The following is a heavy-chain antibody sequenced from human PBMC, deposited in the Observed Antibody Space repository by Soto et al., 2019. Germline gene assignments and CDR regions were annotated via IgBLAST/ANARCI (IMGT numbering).Heavy chain of an antibody. CDR3: ARDGAARLYYYYGMDV. J-gene: IGHJ6*02. V-gene: IGHV1-3*01. CDR1: GYTFTSYA. CDR2: INAGNGNT. Sequence: ASVKVSCKASGYTFTSYAMHWVRQAPGQRLEWMGWINAGNGNTKYSQKFQGRVTITRDTSASTAYMELSSLRSEDTAVYYCARDGAARLYYYYGMDVWGQGTTVTVSS. D-gene: IGHD6-6*01.